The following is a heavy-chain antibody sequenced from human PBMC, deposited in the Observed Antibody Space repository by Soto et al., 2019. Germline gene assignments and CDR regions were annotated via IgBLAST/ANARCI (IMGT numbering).Heavy chain of an antibody. CDR2: ISDSGTT. CDR3: AKNQYFDMDV. J-gene: IGHJ6*02. CDR1: GGSISSINW. Sequence: QVQLQESGPGLVEPSGTLSLTCAVSGGSISSINWLSWVRQSPGKGLEWIGEISDSGTTHYNPSLTSRVTISVDTSKNHLSLKLTSVTAADTAVYYCAKNQYFDMDVWGQGTTVTVSS. V-gene: IGHV4-4*02.